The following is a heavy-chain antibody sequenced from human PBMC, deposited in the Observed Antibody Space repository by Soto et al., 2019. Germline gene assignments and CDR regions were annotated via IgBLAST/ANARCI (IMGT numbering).Heavy chain of an antibody. CDR1: GFTFSSYG. CDR2: IWYDGSNK. D-gene: IGHD3-16*01. V-gene: IGHV3-33*01. Sequence: QVQLVESGGGVVQPGRSLRLSCAASGFTFSSYGMHWVRQAPGKGLEWVAFIWYDGSNKYYADSVKGRFTISRDNSKNTLYLKMNSLGAVDTGVYYCAREPSYGYFDYWGQGTLVTVSS. CDR3: AREPSYGYFDY. J-gene: IGHJ4*02.